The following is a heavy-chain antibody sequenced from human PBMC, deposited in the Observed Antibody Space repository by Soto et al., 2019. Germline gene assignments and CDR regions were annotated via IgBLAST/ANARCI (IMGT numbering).Heavy chain of an antibody. CDR3: AKGFRFLEWPTKGVDY. Sequence: GGSLRLSCAASGFTFSSYAMSWVRQAPGKGLEWVSAISGSGGSTYYADSVKGRFTISRDNSKNTLYLQMNSLRAEDTAVYYCAKGFRFLEWPTKGVDYWGQGTLVTVSS. J-gene: IGHJ4*02. CDR1: GFTFSSYA. V-gene: IGHV3-23*01. CDR2: ISGSGGST. D-gene: IGHD3-3*01.